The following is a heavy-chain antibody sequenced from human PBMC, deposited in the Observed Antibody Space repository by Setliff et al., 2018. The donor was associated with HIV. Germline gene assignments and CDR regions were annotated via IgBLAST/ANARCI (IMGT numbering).Heavy chain of an antibody. CDR1: GYIFSAYY. V-gene: IGHV1-2*02. J-gene: IGHJ5*02. D-gene: IGHD3-16*02. CDR2: INYSNGDT. Sequence: ASVKVSCKTSGYIFSAYYVHWLRRAPGQGPEWMGWINYSNGDTNYAEKFQGRVTMTRDTSTSTVYMDLNRLTSDDTAVYYCALANIVSTARWNHWGRGTLVTVSS. CDR3: ALANIVSTARWNH.